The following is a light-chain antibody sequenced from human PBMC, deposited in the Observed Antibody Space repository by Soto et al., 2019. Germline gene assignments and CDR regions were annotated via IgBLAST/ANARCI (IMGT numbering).Light chain of an antibody. CDR1: QSISDW. J-gene: IGKJ1*01. V-gene: IGKV1-5*01. CDR3: QKYNAYSSWT. Sequence: DIQVTQAPSTLSASVGDTVTITCRASQSISDWLAWYQQKPGKAPKVLIYDASNLESGVPSRFSGSGSGTEFTLTISGLQPDDFATYYCQKYNAYSSWTFGRGTKVDIK. CDR2: DAS.